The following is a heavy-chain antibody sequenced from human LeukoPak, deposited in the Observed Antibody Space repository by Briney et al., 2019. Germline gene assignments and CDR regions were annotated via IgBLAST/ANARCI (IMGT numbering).Heavy chain of an antibody. V-gene: IGHV3-21*04. CDR3: ARDMLLYPAVVDY. J-gene: IGHJ4*02. D-gene: IGHD6-19*01. Sequence: PGGSLRLSCAASGFTFSSYSMNWVRQAPGKGLEWVSSISSSSYIYYADSVKGRFTISRDNAKNSLYLQMNGLRAEDTAVYYCARDMLLYPAVVDYWGQGTLVTVSS. CDR2: ISSSSYI. CDR1: GFTFSSYS.